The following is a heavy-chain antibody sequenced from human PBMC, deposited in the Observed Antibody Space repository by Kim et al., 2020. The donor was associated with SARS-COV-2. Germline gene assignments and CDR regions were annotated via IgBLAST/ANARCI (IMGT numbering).Heavy chain of an antibody. D-gene: IGHD2-2*01. J-gene: IGHJ4*02. V-gene: IGHV3-48*02. CDR3: ARGECSSTSCSQSY. CDR1: GFTFSSYS. Sequence: GGSLRLSCAASGFTFSSYSMNWVRQAPGKGLEWVSYISGSSSTMYYADSVKGRFTISRDNAKKSLYLQMNSLRDEDTAVYYCARGECSSTSCSQSYWGQGTLVTVSS. CDR2: ISGSSSTM.